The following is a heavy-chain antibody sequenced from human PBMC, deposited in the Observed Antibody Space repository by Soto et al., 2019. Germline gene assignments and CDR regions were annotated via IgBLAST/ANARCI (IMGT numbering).Heavy chain of an antibody. J-gene: IGHJ5*02. CDR3: ARLFCRPYTCDSCFDP. CDR2: VDPRDSSV. CDR1: GYTFTTFW. D-gene: IGHD2-15*01. Sequence: LGEALKISCTGFGYTFTTFWISWVRQMPGKGLEWMGRVDPRDSSVNYNPSFQGRVTISVDKSISTAYLQWGSLKASDTAMYYCARLFCRPYTCDSCFDPCGQRTLVTVSS. V-gene: IGHV5-10-1*01.